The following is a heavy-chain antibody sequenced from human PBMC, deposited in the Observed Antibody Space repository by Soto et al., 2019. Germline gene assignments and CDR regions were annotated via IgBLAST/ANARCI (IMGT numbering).Heavy chain of an antibody. J-gene: IGHJ4*02. D-gene: IGHD2-21*02. CDR3: ARECGGDCYPSRAFDY. V-gene: IGHV3-48*03. Sequence: PVGSLRLSCAASGFTFSSYEMNWFRQAPVNGLEWVSYISSSGSTIYYADSVKGRFTISRDNAKNSLYLQMNSLRAEDTAVYYCARECGGDCYPSRAFDYWGQATLVTVSS. CDR1: GFTFSSYE. CDR2: ISSSGSTI.